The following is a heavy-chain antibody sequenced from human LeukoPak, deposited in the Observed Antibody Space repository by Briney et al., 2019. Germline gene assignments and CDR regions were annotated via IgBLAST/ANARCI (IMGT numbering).Heavy chain of an antibody. CDR1: GFTFSSSW. Sequence: GGSLRLSCAASGFTFSSSWMHWVRRAPGKGPVWVSRINSDGSTTTYADSVKGRFTVSRDNAKNTLCLQMNSLRAEDTAVYYCARSLGGGDCYWGQGALVTVSS. CDR2: INSDGSTT. J-gene: IGHJ4*02. CDR3: ARSLGGGDCY. V-gene: IGHV3-74*01. D-gene: IGHD2-21*02.